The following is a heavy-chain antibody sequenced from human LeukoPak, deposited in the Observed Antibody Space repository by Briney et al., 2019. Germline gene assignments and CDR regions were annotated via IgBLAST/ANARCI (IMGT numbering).Heavy chain of an antibody. V-gene: IGHV3-30*18. CDR1: GFTFSSYG. D-gene: IGHD5-18*01. CDR2: ISYDGSNK. CDR3: AKERHWGYSYGYFDY. Sequence: GRSLRLSCEASGFTFSSYGMHWVRQAPGKGLEWVAVISYDGSNKYYADSVKGRFTISRDNSKNTLYLQMNSLRAEDTAVYYCAKERHWGYSYGYFDYWGQGTLVTVSS. J-gene: IGHJ4*02.